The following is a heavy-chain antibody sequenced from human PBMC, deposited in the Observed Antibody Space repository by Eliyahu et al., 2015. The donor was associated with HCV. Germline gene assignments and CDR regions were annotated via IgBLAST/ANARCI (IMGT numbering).Heavy chain of an antibody. V-gene: IGHV4-59*08. CDR3: ARLRLTGGTGTFDY. CDR1: GGSISSYY. CDR2: IYYSGST. J-gene: IGHJ4*02. Sequence: QVQLQESGPGLVKPSETLSLTCTVSGGSISSYYWSWIRQPPGKGLEWMGYIYYSGSTNYNPSLKSRVTISVDTSKNQFSLKLSSVTAADTAVYYCARLRLTGGTGTFDYWGQGTLVTVSS. D-gene: IGHD7-27*01.